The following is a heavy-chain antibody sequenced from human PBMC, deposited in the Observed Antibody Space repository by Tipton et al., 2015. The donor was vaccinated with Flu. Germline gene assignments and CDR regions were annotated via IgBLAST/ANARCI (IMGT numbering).Heavy chain of an antibody. J-gene: IGHJ6*02. D-gene: IGHD2-2*01. Sequence: SLRLSCAASGFTFSSYAMHWVRQAPGKGLEWVAVISYDGSNKYYADSVKGRFTISRDNSKNTLYLQMNSLRAEDTAVYYCARERGVVPAASVQVIRLAKGYYYYYGMDVWGQGTTVTVSS. CDR3: ARERGVVPAASVQVIRLAKGYYYYYGMDV. V-gene: IGHV3-30*01. CDR1: GFTFSSYA. CDR2: ISYDGSNK.